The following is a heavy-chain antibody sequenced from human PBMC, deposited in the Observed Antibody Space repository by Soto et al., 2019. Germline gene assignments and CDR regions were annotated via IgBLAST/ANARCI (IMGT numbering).Heavy chain of an antibody. J-gene: IGHJ4*02. D-gene: IGHD6-19*01. CDR2: IGSRGDST. CDR3: AKDLIYGYNSGRPFDS. CDR1: GFTFSSFG. V-gene: IGHV3-23*01. Sequence: GGSLRLSCAASGFTFSSFGMSWVRQAPGKGLEWVSAIGSRGDSTYYADSVKGRFTISRDNSKNTLYLQMNSLRAEDTAVYYCAKDLIYGYNSGRPFDSWGQGTLVTVSS.